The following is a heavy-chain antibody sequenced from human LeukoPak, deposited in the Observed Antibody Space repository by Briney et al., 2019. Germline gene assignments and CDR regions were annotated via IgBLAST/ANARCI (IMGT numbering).Heavy chain of an antibody. D-gene: IGHD3-3*01. V-gene: IGHV4-59*12. CDR3: ARVDRRITISGVVIIFDY. Sequence: PSETLSLTCTVSGDSINGFYWSWIRQPPGKGLEWIGYIYYSGSTNYNPSLKSRVTISVDTSKNQFSLKLSSVTAADTAVYYCARVDRRITISGVVIIFDYWGQGTLVTVSS. J-gene: IGHJ4*02. CDR2: IYYSGST. CDR1: GDSINGFY.